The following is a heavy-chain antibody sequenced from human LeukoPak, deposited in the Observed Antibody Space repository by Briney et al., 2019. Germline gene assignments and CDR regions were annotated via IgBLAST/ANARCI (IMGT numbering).Heavy chain of an antibody. CDR1: GFTFSSYA. CDR3: ARGARYYATSGYSDAFDV. Sequence: PGGSLRLSCAASGFTFSSYAMSWVRQAPGKGLEWVSAISGSGGSTYYADSVKGRFTISRDNAANSLYLQMSSLRAEDTAVYYCARGARYYATSGYSDAFDVWGQGTVVTVSS. CDR2: ISGSGGST. D-gene: IGHD3-22*01. J-gene: IGHJ3*01. V-gene: IGHV3-23*01.